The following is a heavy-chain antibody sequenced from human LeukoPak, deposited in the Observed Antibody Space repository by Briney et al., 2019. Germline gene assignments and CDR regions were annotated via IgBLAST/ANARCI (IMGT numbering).Heavy chain of an antibody. D-gene: IGHD3-10*01. CDR1: GYTFTSYG. V-gene: IGHV1-18*01. CDR2: INAYNGNT. J-gene: IGHJ6*03. CDR3: ARHSEYGSGSYTKLGYMDV. Sequence: AAVTVSCTASGYTFTSYGISWVRQAPGQGLEWMGWINAYNGNTNYAQKLQGRVTMTTDTSTSTAYMELRSLRSDDTAVYYCARHSEYGSGSYTKLGYMDVWGKGTTVTVSS.